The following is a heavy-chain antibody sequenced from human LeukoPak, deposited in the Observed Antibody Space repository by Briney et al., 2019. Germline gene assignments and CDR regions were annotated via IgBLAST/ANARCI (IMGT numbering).Heavy chain of an antibody. CDR2: ISGSGGST. V-gene: IGHV3-23*01. Sequence: GGSLRLSCAASGFTFSNYAMSWVRQAPGKGLEWVSAISGSGGSTYYADSVRGRFTISRDNAKNSLYLQMNSLRAEDTALYYCARDHVGATDCWGQGTLVTVSS. D-gene: IGHD1-26*01. CDR1: GFTFSNYA. J-gene: IGHJ4*02. CDR3: ARDHVGATDC.